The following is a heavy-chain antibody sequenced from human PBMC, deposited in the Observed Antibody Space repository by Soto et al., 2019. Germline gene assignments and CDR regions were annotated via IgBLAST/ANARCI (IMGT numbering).Heavy chain of an antibody. D-gene: IGHD3-10*02. Sequence: QITLKESGPTLVKPTQTLTLTCTFSGFSLSTNGVGVGWIRQPPGKALEWLALIYWDDEKRYSPSLKSRLTITKDTSKNRVVLTMTNMHPVDTATYYCAHSPRITMYDYWGQGTLVTVSS. CDR1: GFSLSTNGVG. J-gene: IGHJ4*02. V-gene: IGHV2-5*02. CDR2: IYWDDEK. CDR3: AHSPRITMYDY.